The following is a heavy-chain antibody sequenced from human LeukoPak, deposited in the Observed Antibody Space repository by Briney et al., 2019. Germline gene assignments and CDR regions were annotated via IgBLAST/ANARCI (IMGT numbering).Heavy chain of an antibody. J-gene: IGHJ4*02. Sequence: GGSLRLSCAASGFTFSSYGMHWVRQAPGKGLEWVAVISYDGSNKYYADSVKGRFTISRDNSKNTLYLQMNSLRAEDTAVYYCAKSMVAAYGYFDYWGQGTLVTVSS. V-gene: IGHV3-30*18. CDR2: ISYDGSNK. CDR1: GFTFSSYG. D-gene: IGHD2-15*01. CDR3: AKSMVAAYGYFDY.